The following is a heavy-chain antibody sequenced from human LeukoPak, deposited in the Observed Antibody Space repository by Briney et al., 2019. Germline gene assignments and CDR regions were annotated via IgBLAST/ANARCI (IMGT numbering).Heavy chain of an antibody. CDR2: INHSGST. J-gene: IGHJ6*03. V-gene: IGHV4-34*01. CDR3: ARLTVTGGLYYYYYMDV. D-gene: IGHD4-17*01. Sequence: SETLSLTCAVYGGSFSGYFWSWIRQPPGKGLEWIGEINHSGSTNYKPSLKSRVTISVDTSKNQFSLKLSSVTAADTAVYYCARLTVTGGLYYYYYMDVWGKGTTVTVSS. CDR1: GGSFSGYF.